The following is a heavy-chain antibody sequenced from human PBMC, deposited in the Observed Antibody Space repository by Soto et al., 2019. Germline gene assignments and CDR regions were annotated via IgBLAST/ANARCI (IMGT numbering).Heavy chain of an antibody. CDR2: IIPIFGTA. Sequence: QVQLGQSGAEVKKPGSSVKVSCKASGGTFSSYAISWVRQAPGQGPEWMGEIIPIFGTANYAQKFQGRVTNTAGESTSTAYMELSSLRSEDTAVYYCARGRRGDSGYDYYYYCMDVWGQGTTVTVSS. CDR1: GGTFSSYA. CDR3: ARGRRGDSGYDYYYYCMDV. J-gene: IGHJ6*02. D-gene: IGHD5-12*01. V-gene: IGHV1-69*01.